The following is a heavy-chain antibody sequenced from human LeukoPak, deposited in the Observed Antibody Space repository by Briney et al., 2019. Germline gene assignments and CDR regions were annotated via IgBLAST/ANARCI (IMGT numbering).Heavy chain of an antibody. CDR1: GYTFNGYY. CDR3: ARQTAAGTRELDY. V-gene: IGHV1-2*02. J-gene: IGHJ4*02. D-gene: IGHD6-13*01. CDR2: INPNSGGT. Sequence: ASVKVFCKASGYTFNGYYMHWVRQAPGQGLEWMGWINPNSGGTNYAQKFQGRVTMTRDTSISTAYMELSRLRSDDTAVYYCARQTAAGTRELDYCGQGTLVTVSS.